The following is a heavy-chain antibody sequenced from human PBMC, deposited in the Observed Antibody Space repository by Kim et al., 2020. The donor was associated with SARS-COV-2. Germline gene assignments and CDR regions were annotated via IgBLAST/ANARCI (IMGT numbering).Heavy chain of an antibody. Sequence: GGSLRLSCAASGLTFSNYGMHWVRQAPGKGLEWVAAISKDGSNEFYGNSVKGRFTISRDNFKNTLYLQMSSLRVEDTAVYYCTNYLGQSNFDYWGQGTLVTVSS. CDR1: GLTFSNYG. D-gene: IGHD1-26*01. CDR3: TNYLGQSNFDY. V-gene: IGHV3-30*18. CDR2: ISKDGSNE. J-gene: IGHJ4*02.